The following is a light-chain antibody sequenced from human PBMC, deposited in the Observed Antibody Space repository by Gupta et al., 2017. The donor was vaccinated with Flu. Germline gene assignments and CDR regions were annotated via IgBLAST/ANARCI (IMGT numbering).Light chain of an antibody. CDR3: SSYTSSNNLQVI. CDR2: DVN. CDR1: ISDVAAYKY. Sequence: QSAQTQPASVSGSPGQSMTISCTGTISDVAAYKYVSWYHQHPGNAPTLMIYDVNYRPSGASNRFSGSTSGNTASLTITGLQAEDEADDYCSSYTSSNNLQVIFGGGTRLTVL. J-gene: IGLJ2*01. V-gene: IGLV2-14*03.